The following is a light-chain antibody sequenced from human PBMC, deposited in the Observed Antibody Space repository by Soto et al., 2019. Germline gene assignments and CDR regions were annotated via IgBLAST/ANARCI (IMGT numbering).Light chain of an antibody. J-gene: IGKJ4*01. CDR3: QQSYGTPLN. CDR1: QSISSY. Sequence: DIQMTQSPSSLSASVGDRVTITCRASQSISSYLNWYQQKPGKAPKLLIYAASSLQSGVPSRFSGSGSGTDFTLTISSLQPEDFATYYCQQSYGTPLNFGGGTKVDIK. CDR2: AAS. V-gene: IGKV1-39*01.